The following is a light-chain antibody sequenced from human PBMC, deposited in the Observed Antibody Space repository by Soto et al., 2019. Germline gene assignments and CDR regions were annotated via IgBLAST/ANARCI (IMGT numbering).Light chain of an antibody. V-gene: IGKV1-5*01. CDR2: DAS. CDR3: QQYSSYLT. J-gene: IGKJ1*01. Sequence: DIQMTQSPSTLSASVGDRVTITCRASQSISSWLAWYQQKTGKAPKLLIYDASNLESGVPSKFSGSGSGTEFTLTISSLQPDDCATYYWQQYSSYLTFGQGTKVEIK. CDR1: QSISSW.